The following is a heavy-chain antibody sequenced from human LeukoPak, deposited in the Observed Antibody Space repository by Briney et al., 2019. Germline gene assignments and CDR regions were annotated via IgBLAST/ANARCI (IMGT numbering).Heavy chain of an antibody. D-gene: IGHD3-10*01. V-gene: IGHV4-31*03. Sequence: PSETLSLTCTVSGGSISSGGYYWSWIRQHPGKGLEWIGYIYYSGSTYYNPSLKSRVTISVDTSKNQFSLKLSSVTAADTAVYYCAREGRGSGSYDRYYYYMDVWGKGTTVTVSS. J-gene: IGHJ6*03. CDR3: AREGRGSGSYDRYYYYMDV. CDR2: IYYSGST. CDR1: GGSISSGGYY.